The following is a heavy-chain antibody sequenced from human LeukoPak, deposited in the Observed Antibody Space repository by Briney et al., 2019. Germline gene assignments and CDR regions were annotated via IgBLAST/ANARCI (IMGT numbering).Heavy chain of an antibody. CDR3: ARASLRNYYGMDV. CDR1: GGSISSYY. J-gene: IGHJ6*02. V-gene: IGHV4-59*01. Sequence: SETLSLTCTVSGGSISSYYWSWIRQPPGKGLEWIGYIYYSGSTNYNPSLKSRVTISVDTSKNQFSLKLSSVTAADTAVYYCARASLRNYYGMDVRGQGTTVTVSS. CDR2: IYYSGST.